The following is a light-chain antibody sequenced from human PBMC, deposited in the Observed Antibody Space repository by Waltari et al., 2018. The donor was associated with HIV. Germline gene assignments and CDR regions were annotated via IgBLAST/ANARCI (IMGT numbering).Light chain of an antibody. J-gene: IGKJ1*01. V-gene: IGKV4-1*01. CDR2: WAS. CDR1: QSVLYSSNNKNY. Sequence: DIVMTQSPDSLAVSLGERATINCKSSQSVLYSSNNKNYLAWYQQKPGQPPKLLIYWASTRESWVPDRFSGSGSGTAFTLTISSLQAEDVAVYYCQQYYSTPPTFGQGTKVEIK. CDR3: QQYYSTPPT.